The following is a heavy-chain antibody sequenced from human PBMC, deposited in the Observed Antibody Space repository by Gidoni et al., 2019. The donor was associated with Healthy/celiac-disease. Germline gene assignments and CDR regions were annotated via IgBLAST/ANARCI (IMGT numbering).Heavy chain of an antibody. J-gene: IGHJ6*02. CDR3: ARDRHYDFWSGTPYYYYCMDV. Sequence: EVQLVESGGGLVQPGGSLRLSCAASGFTFSSYWMHWVRQAQGKGLVRVSRINSDGSSTSYADSVKGRFTISRDNAKNTLYLQMNSLRAEDTAVYYCARDRHYDFWSGTPYYYYCMDVWGQGTTVTVSS. D-gene: IGHD3-3*01. CDR1: GFTFSSYW. V-gene: IGHV3-74*01. CDR2: INSDGSST.